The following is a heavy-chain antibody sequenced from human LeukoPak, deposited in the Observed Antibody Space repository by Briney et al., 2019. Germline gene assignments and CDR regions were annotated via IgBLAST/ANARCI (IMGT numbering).Heavy chain of an antibody. CDR2: IYYSGST. CDR3: AAELYSGTYGRCCSFAF. V-gene: IGHV4-39*07. CDR1: GGSISSSSYY. J-gene: IGHJ4*02. Sequence: PSETLSLTCTVSGGSISSSSYYWGWIRQPPGKGLEWIGSIYYSGSTYYNPSLRSRVTISVDTSKNQFSLKLSSVTAADTAVYYCAAELYSGTYGRCCSFAFWGQGTQVTVSS. D-gene: IGHD1-26*01.